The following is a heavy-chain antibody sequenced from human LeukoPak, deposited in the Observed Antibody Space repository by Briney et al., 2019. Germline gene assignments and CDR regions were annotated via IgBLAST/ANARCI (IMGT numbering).Heavy chain of an antibody. CDR2: ISYDGSYK. V-gene: IGHV3-30*03. D-gene: IGHD4-17*01. CDR1: EFTFSTYG. J-gene: IGHJ3*02. Sequence: GGSLRLSCAASEFTFSTYGMHWVRQAPGKGLEWVAVISYDGSYKFYADSVKGRFTISKDNSKSTLYLQMNSLRAEDTAVYYCARDANGDYVNAFDIWGQGTMVTVSS. CDR3: ARDANGDYVNAFDI.